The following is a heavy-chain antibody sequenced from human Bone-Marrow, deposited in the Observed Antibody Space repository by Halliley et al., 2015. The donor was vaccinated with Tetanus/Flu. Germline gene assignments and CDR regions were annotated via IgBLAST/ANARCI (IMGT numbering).Heavy chain of an antibody. J-gene: IGHJ4*02. CDR2: ISGSVEGP. V-gene: IGHV3-23*01. Sequence: GLEWVSSISGSVEGPYYADSVKGRFPVSRDDSKNTLYLQMNSLRAEDTAVYYCARDSDFFTYWGQGTLVTVSS. CDR3: ARDSDFFTY. D-gene: IGHD2-21*02.